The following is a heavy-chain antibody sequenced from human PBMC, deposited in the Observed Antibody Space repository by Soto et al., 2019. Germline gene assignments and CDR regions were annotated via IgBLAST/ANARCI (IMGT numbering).Heavy chain of an antibody. Sequence: PGGSLRLSCVGSVFIFSNNSMHLVRQAPGKGLECVSFISYDASEIFYADSVKGRFTISRDNPKNTLFLHMNSPRADDTAVYYCEIARVVDSSLEHWGQGTMVTVSS. V-gene: IGHV3-30*01. J-gene: IGHJ4*02. CDR2: ISYDASEI. CDR1: VFIFSNNS. CDR3: EIARVVDSSLEH. D-gene: IGHD2-15*01.